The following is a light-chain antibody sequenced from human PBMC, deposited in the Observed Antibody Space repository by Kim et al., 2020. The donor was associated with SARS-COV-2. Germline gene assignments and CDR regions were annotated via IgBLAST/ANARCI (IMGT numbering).Light chain of an antibody. Sequence: SASLGSKATITCRASQNLDSWLAWYQHKPGQPPKLLIYDASSLQSGVPSRFSGNGSGTEFTLTISNLQPDDFATYYCQQYYSYWYSFGQGTKLEIK. CDR3: QQYYSYWYS. CDR2: DAS. CDR1: QNLDSW. V-gene: IGKV1-5*01. J-gene: IGKJ2*01.